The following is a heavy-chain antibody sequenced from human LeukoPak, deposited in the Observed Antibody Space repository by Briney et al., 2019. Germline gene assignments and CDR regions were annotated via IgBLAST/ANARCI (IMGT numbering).Heavy chain of an antibody. Sequence: SETPSLTCAVYGGSFSGYYWSWIRQPPGKGLEWIGEINHSGSTNYNPSLKSRVTISVDTSKNQFSLKLSSVTAADTAVYYCARGNIVVVPAAITRRVYYGMDVWGQGTTVTVSS. V-gene: IGHV4-34*01. CDR3: ARGNIVVVPAAITRRVYYGMDV. CDR1: GGSFSGYY. CDR2: INHSGST. J-gene: IGHJ6*02. D-gene: IGHD2-2*02.